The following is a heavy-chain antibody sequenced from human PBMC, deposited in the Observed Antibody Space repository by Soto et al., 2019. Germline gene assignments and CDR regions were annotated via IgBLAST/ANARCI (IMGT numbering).Heavy chain of an antibody. Sequence: GGSLRLSCAASGFTFSSYAMHWVRQAPGKGLEWVAVISYDGSNKYYADSVKGRFTISRDNSKNTLYLQMNSLRAEDTAVYYCARDFGYFDWLLWVFDYWGQGTLVTVSS. V-gene: IGHV3-30-3*01. J-gene: IGHJ4*02. D-gene: IGHD3-9*01. CDR1: GFTFSSYA. CDR3: ARDFGYFDWLLWVFDY. CDR2: ISYDGSNK.